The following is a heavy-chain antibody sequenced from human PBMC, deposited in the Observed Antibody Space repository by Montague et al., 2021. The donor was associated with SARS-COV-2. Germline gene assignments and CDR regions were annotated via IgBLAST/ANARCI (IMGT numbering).Heavy chain of an antibody. CDR2: INNRGNT. D-gene: IGHD2-8*01. J-gene: IGHJ4*02. Sequence: SDTLSLTCTVSGGSISSNCYYWGWIRQPPGKGLEWIGSINNRGNTYNNPSLRSRVSISVDTSKNQFSLKLSSVTAADTAVYYCARANGYCFDYWGQGTLVTVSS. CDR1: GGSISSNCYY. V-gene: IGHV4-39*01. CDR3: ARANGYCFDY.